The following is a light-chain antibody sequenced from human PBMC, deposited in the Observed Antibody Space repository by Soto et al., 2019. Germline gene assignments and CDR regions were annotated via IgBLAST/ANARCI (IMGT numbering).Light chain of an antibody. Sequence: EIVLTQSPRTLSLSPGERATLSCRASQTVNSNYLAWYQQRAGQAPRLLIYGASTRAADIPDRFSGSGSGTDFTLTISRLEPEDFAGYYCQQYDRSPLITFGGLTKVEMK. CDR1: QTVNSNY. J-gene: IGKJ4*01. CDR3: QQYDRSPLIT. CDR2: GAS. V-gene: IGKV3-20*01.